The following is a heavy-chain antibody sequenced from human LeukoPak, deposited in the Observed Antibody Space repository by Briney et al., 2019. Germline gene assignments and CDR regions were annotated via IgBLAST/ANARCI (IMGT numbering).Heavy chain of an antibody. D-gene: IGHD2/OR15-2a*01. V-gene: IGHV3-48*03. CDR3: TRKGSQWDFLVDY. J-gene: IGHJ4*02. Sequence: GGSLGLSCAASGFTFSSYEMNWVRQAPGKGLEWVSYISSSGSTIYYADSVKGRFTISRDNSENSLYLQMDSLTAEDTAVYYCTRKGSQWDFLVDYWGQGTRVAVSP. CDR1: GFTFSSYE. CDR2: ISSSGSTI.